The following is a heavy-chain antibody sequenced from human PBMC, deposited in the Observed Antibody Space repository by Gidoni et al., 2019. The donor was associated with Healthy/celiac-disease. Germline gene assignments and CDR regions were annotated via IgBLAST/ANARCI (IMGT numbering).Heavy chain of an antibody. D-gene: IGHD3-22*01. V-gene: IGHV3-30*01. J-gene: IGHJ6*02. CDR3: ARVSSSGYYYPGDYYYYYGMDV. Sequence: QVQLVESGGGVVQPGRSLRLSCAASGFTFSSYAMHWVRQAPGKGLEGVAVISYDGSNKYYADSVKGRFTISRDNSKNTLYLQMNSLRAEDTAVYYCARVSSSGYYYPGDYYYYYGMDVWGQGTTVTVSS. CDR1: GFTFSSYA. CDR2: ISYDGSNK.